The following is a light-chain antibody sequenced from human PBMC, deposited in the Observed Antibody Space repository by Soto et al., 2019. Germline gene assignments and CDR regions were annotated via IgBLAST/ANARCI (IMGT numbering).Light chain of an antibody. CDR1: NSNIGDNY. Sequence: SVLTQPPSVSAAPGQKVIISCSGSNSNIGDNYVSWYQQLPGTAPKLLIYENNKRPSGIPDRFSGSKSGTSATLGVTGLQTGDEADYYCGTWDSSLSAGVFGGGTKLTVL. V-gene: IGLV1-51*02. J-gene: IGLJ3*02. CDR3: GTWDSSLSAGV. CDR2: ENN.